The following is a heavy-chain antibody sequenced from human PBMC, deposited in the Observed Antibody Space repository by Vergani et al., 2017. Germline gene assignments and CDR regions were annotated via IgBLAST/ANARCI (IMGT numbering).Heavy chain of an antibody. CDR2: IYHSGST. D-gene: IGHD4-11*01. Sequence: QVQLQESGPGLVKPSETLSLTCAVSGYFISSGFYWGWIRQPPGKGLEWIARIYHSGSTYYNPSLKSRVSISKDTSKNQFSLKLSSVTAADTAVYYCARSDSNYVFFDYWGQGTLVTVSS. CDR1: GYFISSGFY. J-gene: IGHJ4*02. V-gene: IGHV4-38-2*01. CDR3: ARSDSNYVFFDY.